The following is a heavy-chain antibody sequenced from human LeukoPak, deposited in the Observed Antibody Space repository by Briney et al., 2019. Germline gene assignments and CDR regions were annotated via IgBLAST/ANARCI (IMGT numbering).Heavy chain of an antibody. CDR3: ARGNGDYPNGFDP. J-gene: IGHJ5*02. Sequence: SVTVSCKASGGTFSSYAISWVRQAPGQGLEWMGRIIPILGIANYAQKFQGRVTITADKSTSTAYMELSSLRSEDAAVYYCARGNGDYPNGFDPWGQGTLVTVSS. V-gene: IGHV1-69*04. D-gene: IGHD4-17*01. CDR1: GGTFSSYA. CDR2: IIPILGIA.